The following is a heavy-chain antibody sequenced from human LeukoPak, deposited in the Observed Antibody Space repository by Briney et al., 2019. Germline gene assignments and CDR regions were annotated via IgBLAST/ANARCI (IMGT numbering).Heavy chain of an antibody. CDR1: GFTFDDYA. V-gene: IGHV3-9*01. CDR3: AREGSRTY. J-gene: IGHJ4*02. Sequence: GGSLRLSCAASGFTFDDYAMHWVRQAPGKGLEWVSGISWNSGSIGYADSVKGRFTISRDNAKNSLYLQMNSLRAEDTAVYYCAREGSRTYWGQGTLVTVSS. D-gene: IGHD6-13*01. CDR2: ISWNSGSI.